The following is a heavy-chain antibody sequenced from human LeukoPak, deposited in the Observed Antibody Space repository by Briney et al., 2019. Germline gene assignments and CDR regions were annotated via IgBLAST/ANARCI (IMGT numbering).Heavy chain of an antibody. CDR1: GGSISSYY. J-gene: IGHJ5*02. CDR3: ARDCSSGWYGNWFDP. D-gene: IGHD6-19*01. V-gene: IGHV4-59*01. Sequence: KASETLSLTCTVSGGSISSYYWSWIRQPPGKGLEWIGYIYYSGSTNYNPSLKSRVTISVDTSKNQFSLKLSSVTAADTAVYYCARDCSSGWYGNWFDPWGQGTLVTVSS. CDR2: IYYSGST.